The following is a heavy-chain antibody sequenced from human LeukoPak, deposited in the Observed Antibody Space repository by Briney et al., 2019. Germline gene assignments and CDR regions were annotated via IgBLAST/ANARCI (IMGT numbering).Heavy chain of an antibody. J-gene: IGHJ4*02. CDR3: ARQAGASDY. V-gene: IGHV4-39*01. CDR2: IYYSGST. D-gene: IGHD1-26*01. CDR1: GGSISSSSYY. Sequence: SETLSLTCTVSGGSISSSSYYWGWIRQPPWKGLEWIGSIYYSGSTYYNPSLKSRVTISVDTSKNQFSLKLSSVTAADTAVYYCARQAGASDYWGQGTLVTVSS.